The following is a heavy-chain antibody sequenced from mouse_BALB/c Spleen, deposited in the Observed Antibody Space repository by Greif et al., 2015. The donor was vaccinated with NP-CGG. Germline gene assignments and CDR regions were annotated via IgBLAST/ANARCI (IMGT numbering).Heavy chain of an antibody. D-gene: IGHD4-1*01. CDR1: GYTFTSYW. J-gene: IGHJ3*01. CDR3: ATETGRVFAY. V-gene: IGHV1S41*01. CDR2: IAPGSGST. Sequence: DLVKPGASVKLSCKASGYTFTSYWINWTKQRPGQGLEWIGRIAPGSGSTYYNEMFKGKATLTVDTSSSTAYIQLSSLSSEDSAVYFCATETGRVFAYWGQGTLVTVSA.